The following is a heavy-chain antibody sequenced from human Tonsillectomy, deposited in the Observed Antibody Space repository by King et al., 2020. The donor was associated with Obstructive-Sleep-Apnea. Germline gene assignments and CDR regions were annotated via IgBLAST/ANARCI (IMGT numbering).Heavy chain of an antibody. Sequence: VQLVESGGGLVQPGGSLRLSCAASGFTFSSYSMNWVRQAPGKGLEWVSYISSSSSTIYYADSVKGRFTISRDNAKNSLYLQMNSLRAEDTAVYYCARDWLDYYDSSGSFDYWGQGTLVTVSS. V-gene: IGHV3-48*04. J-gene: IGHJ4*02. CDR1: GFTFSSYS. D-gene: IGHD3-22*01. CDR2: ISSSSSTI. CDR3: ARDWLDYYDSSGSFDY.